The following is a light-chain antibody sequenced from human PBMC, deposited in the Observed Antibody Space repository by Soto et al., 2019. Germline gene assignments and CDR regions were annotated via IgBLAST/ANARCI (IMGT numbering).Light chain of an antibody. CDR2: WAS. Sequence: DIVMTQSPDSLAVSLGETATINCKSSQSVLYSSNNKNYLTWYQQKPGQPPKLLIYWASTRESGVPDRFSGSGSGTEFTLTISSLQAEDVAVYYCQQYYGTPYTFGQGTKLEIK. V-gene: IGKV4-1*01. CDR3: QQYYGTPYT. CDR1: QSVLYSSNNKNY. J-gene: IGKJ2*01.